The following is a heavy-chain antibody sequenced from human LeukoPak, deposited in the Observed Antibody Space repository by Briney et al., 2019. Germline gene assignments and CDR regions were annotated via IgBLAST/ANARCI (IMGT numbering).Heavy chain of an antibody. CDR2: IYTSGST. Sequence: SETLSLTCTVSGGSISTYHWSWIRQPAGKGLEWIGRIYTSGSTNYNPSLKSRVTMSVDTSKNQFSLRLTSVTAADTAVYYCAREGTWGTIWFDPWGQGTLVTVSS. J-gene: IGHJ5*02. D-gene: IGHD1-1*01. CDR3: AREGTWGTIWFDP. V-gene: IGHV4-4*07. CDR1: GGSISTYH.